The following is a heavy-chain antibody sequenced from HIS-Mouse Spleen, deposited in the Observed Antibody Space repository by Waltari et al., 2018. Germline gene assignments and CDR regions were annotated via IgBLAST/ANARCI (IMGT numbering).Heavy chain of an antibody. CDR2: INPTSGGT. CDR3: ARDGSLNYYYGSGYYFDY. D-gene: IGHD3-10*01. Sequence: QVQLVQSGAEVKKPGASVKVSCKASGYTFTGYYMHWVRQAPGQGLEWMGWINPTSGGTNYAQKFQGRVTMTRDTSISTAYMELSRLRSDDTAVYYCARDGSLNYYYGSGYYFDYWGQGTLVTVSS. J-gene: IGHJ4*02. CDR1: GYTFTGYY. V-gene: IGHV1-2*02.